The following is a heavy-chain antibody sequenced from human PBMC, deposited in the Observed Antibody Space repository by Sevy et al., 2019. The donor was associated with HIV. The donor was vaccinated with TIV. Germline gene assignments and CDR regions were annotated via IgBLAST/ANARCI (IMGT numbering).Heavy chain of an antibody. V-gene: IGHV3-30-3*01. CDR3: TRESIVVVPAATATSGYYYYGMDD. CDR1: GFTFSSYA. J-gene: IGHJ6*02. Sequence: GGSLRLSCAASGFTFSSYATHWVRQAPGKGLEWVAVISSDGSNKYYADSVKGRFTISRDNSKNTLYLQMNGVRAEDMAVYYCTRESIVVVPAATATSGYYYYGMDDWGQGTTVTVSS. D-gene: IGHD2-2*01. CDR2: ISSDGSNK.